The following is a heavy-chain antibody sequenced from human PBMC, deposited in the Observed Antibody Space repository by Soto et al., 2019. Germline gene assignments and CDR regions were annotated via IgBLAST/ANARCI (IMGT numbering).Heavy chain of an antibody. CDR1: GGTFSSYA. CDR2: IIPIFGTA. V-gene: IGHV1-69*05. CDR3: ARGSDIVLVQYSIQFWFDP. D-gene: IGHD2-2*01. J-gene: IGHJ5*02. Sequence: QVHLVQSGAEVKKPGSSVKVSCKAAGGTFSSYASSWVQQASGQGIEWMVCIIPIFGTANYAQNFQCIVTITSTVSSSTAYMLRGSRRSEDTAVYYCARGSDIVLVQYSIQFWFDPCVQGTLVTVS.